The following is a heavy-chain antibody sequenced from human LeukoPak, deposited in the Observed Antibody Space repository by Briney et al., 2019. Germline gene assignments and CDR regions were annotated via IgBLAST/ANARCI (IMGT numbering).Heavy chain of an antibody. CDR1: GYTFTHYD. V-gene: IGHV1-8*01. CDR3: ARADLPTALDY. CDR2: MNPNSGNS. J-gene: IGHJ4*02. D-gene: IGHD2-2*01. Sequence: ASVKVSCKASGYTFTHYDINWVRQATGQGLEWMGWMNPNSGNSGYAQKFQGRVTMTGNTSINTAYMGLSSLRSDDTALYYCARADLPTALDYWGQGTLVTVSS.